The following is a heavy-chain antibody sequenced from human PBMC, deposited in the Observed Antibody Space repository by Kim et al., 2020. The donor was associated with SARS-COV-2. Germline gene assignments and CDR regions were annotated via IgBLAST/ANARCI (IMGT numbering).Heavy chain of an antibody. CDR3: ARPYYDSTETDAFDI. V-gene: IGHV1-69*01. Sequence: QKFQGRGTITADESTSTAYMEVSSLRSEDTAVYYCARPYYDSTETDAFDIWGQGTMVTVSS. D-gene: IGHD3-22*01. J-gene: IGHJ3*02.